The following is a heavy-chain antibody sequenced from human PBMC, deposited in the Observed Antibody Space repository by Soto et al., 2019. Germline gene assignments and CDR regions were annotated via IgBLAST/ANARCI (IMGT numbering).Heavy chain of an antibody. CDR2: IDWDDDK. CDR1: GFSLSTSGMC. Sequence: GSGPTLVNPTQTLTLTCTFSGFSLSTSGMCVSWIRQPPGKALEWLARIDWDDDKYYSTSLETRLTISKDTSKNQVVLTMTNMDPVDTATYYCARIPRSYSGSYTYFDYWGQGALVTV. J-gene: IGHJ4*02. CDR3: ARIPRSYSGSYTYFDY. D-gene: IGHD1-26*01. V-gene: IGHV2-70*11.